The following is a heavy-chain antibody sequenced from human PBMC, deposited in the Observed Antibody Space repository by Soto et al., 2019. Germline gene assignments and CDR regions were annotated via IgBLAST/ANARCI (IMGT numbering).Heavy chain of an antibody. Sequence: PGGSLRLSFADSGFTFCDFTLHRVRQAPGKGLEWVSLISWDGGSTYYADSVKGRFTISRDNSKNSLYLQMNSLRTEDTALYYCAKDIGYSTEGGFDYWGQGTLVTVSS. CDR2: ISWDGGST. CDR1: GFTFCDFT. CDR3: AKDIGYSTEGGFDY. D-gene: IGHD1-1*01. V-gene: IGHV3-43*01. J-gene: IGHJ4*02.